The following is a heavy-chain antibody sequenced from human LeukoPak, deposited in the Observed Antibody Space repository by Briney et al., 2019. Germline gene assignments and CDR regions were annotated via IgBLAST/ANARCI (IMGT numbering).Heavy chain of an antibody. CDR3: ARDNWNYGSSMDV. D-gene: IGHD1-7*01. CDR2: IYYSGST. J-gene: IGHJ6*02. V-gene: IGHV4-59*01. Sequence: PLETLSLTCTVSGGSITGYYWGWIRQPPGKGLEWIGYIYYSGSTNYNPSLKSRVTISVDTSKNQFSLKLSSVTAADTAVYYCARDNWNYGSSMDVWGQGTTVTVSS. CDR1: GGSITGYY.